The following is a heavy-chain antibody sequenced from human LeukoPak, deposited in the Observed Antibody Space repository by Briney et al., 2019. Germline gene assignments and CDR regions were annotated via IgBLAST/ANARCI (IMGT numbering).Heavy chain of an antibody. V-gene: IGHV1-18*01. CDR3: ARDRIPTVTTSWGYGY. J-gene: IGHJ4*02. Sequence: ASVKVSCKVSGYTFTSYGISWVRQAPGQGLEWMGWISAYNGNTNYAQKLQGRVTMTTDTSTSTAYMELRSLRSDDTAVYYCARDRIPTVTTSWGYGYWGQGTLVTVSS. D-gene: IGHD4-11*01. CDR2: ISAYNGNT. CDR1: GYTFTSYG.